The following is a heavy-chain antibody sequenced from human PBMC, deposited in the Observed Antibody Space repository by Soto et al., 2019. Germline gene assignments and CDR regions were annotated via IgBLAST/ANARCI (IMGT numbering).Heavy chain of an antibody. Sequence: GESLKISCKGSGYSFTSYWIGWVRQMPGKGLEWMGIIHPGDSDTRYSPSFQGQVTISADKSISTAYLQWSSLKASDTAMYYCARHGMLRFSELSVWGQGTTVTVSS. V-gene: IGHV5-51*01. CDR2: IHPGDSDT. CDR1: GYSFTSYW. CDR3: ARHGMLRFSELSV. D-gene: IGHD3-3*01. J-gene: IGHJ6*02.